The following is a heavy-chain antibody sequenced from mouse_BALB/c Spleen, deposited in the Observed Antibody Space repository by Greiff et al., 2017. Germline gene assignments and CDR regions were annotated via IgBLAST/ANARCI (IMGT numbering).Heavy chain of an antibody. D-gene: IGHD1-1*01. CDR3: ACSYYYGSNWYFDV. Sequence: QVQLQQSGPGLVQPSQSLSITCTVSGFSLTSYGVHWVRQSPGKGLEWLGVIWSGGSTDYNAAFISRLSISTVNSKSQVFFKMNSLQANDTAIYSCACSYYYGSNWYFDVWGAGTTVTVSS. CDR1: GFSLTSYG. V-gene: IGHV2-2*02. J-gene: IGHJ1*01. CDR2: IWSGGST.